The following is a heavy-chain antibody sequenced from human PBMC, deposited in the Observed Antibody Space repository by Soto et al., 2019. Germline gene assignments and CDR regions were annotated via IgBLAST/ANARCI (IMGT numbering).Heavy chain of an antibody. Sequence: QITLKESGPTLVKPTQTLTLTCTFSGFSLSTSGVGVGWIRQPPGKALEWLAHIYWDDDKRNSPYPKSRRTITRDTSRHQVVLTVTHIDTVDTATSYCAHELVYCSGGSCYLFDYWGRGTLVTVAS. V-gene: IGHV2-5*02. J-gene: IGHJ4*02. CDR1: GFSLSTSGVG. D-gene: IGHD2-15*01. CDR3: AHELVYCSGGSCYLFDY. CDR2: IYWDDDK.